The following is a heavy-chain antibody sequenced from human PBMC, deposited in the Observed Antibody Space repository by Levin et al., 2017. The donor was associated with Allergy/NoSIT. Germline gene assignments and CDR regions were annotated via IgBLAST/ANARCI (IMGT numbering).Heavy chain of an antibody. CDR3: AKVGRAYYYDSSGLDY. CDR1: GFTFSSYA. V-gene: IGHV3-23*01. D-gene: IGHD3-22*01. Sequence: GESLKISCAASGFTFSSYAMSWVRQAPGKGLEWVSAISGSGGSTYYADSVKGRFTISRDNSKNTLYLQMNSLRAEDTAVYYCAKVGRAYYYDSSGLDYWGQGTLVTVSS. J-gene: IGHJ4*02. CDR2: ISGSGGST.